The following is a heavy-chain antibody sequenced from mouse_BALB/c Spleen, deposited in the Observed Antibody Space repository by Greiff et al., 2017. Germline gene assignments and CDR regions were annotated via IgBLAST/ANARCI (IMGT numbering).Heavy chain of an antibody. CDR3: AKSKGSSYVDY. CDR2: IWRGGST. D-gene: IGHD1-1*01. CDR1: GFSLTSYG. Sequence: VHLVESGPSLVQPSQSLSITCTVSGFSLTSYGVHWVRQSPGKGLEWLGVIWRGGSTDYNAAFMSRLSITKDNSKSQVFFKMNSLQADDTAIYYCAKSKGSSYVDYWGQGTTLTVSS. J-gene: IGHJ2*01. V-gene: IGHV2-5-1*01.